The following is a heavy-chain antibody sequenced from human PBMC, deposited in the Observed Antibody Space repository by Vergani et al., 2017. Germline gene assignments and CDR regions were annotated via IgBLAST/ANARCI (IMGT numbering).Heavy chain of an antibody. V-gene: IGHV3-30*03. CDR3: ARAQGDTAMAYFDY. D-gene: IGHD5-18*01. Sequence: QVQLVESGGGEVQPGRSLRLSCSAAGFPFSDYGVHWVRQAPGKGLEWVSVISYDGNKKNYADSVKGRFTISRDNSKNTLYLQMNSLRAEDTAVYYCARAQGDTAMAYFDYWGQGTLVTVSS. J-gene: IGHJ4*02. CDR1: GFPFSDYG. CDR2: ISYDGNKK.